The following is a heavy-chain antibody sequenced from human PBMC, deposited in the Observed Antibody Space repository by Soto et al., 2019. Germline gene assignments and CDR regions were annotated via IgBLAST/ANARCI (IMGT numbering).Heavy chain of an antibody. D-gene: IGHD2-8*01. J-gene: IGHJ5*02. V-gene: IGHV1-3*01. Sequence: ASVKVSCKASGYTFTSYAMHWVRQAPGQRLEWMGWINAGNGNTKYSQKFQGGVTITRDTSASTAYMELSSLRSEDTAVYYCARLYCTNGVCQGWFDPWGQGTLVTVSS. CDR1: GYTFTSYA. CDR2: INAGNGNT. CDR3: ARLYCTNGVCQGWFDP.